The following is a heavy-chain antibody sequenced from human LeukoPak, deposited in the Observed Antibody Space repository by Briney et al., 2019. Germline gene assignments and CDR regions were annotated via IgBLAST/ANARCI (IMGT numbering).Heavy chain of an antibody. V-gene: IGHV3-7*01. CDR1: GFTFSNYW. Sequence: GGSLRLSCVASGFTFSNYWMSWVRQAPGKGLEWVANMKQDGSEKYYVDSVKGRFTISRDNAKNSLYLQMNSLRAEDTAVYHCARDDDWNYEDYWGQGTLVTVSS. CDR2: MKQDGSEK. CDR3: ARDDDWNYEDY. D-gene: IGHD1-7*01. J-gene: IGHJ4*02.